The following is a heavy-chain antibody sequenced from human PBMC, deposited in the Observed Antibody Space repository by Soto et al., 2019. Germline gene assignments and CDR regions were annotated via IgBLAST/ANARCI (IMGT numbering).Heavy chain of an antibody. Sequence: SETLSLTCTVSGGSISSYYWSWIRQPPGKGLEWIGYIYYSGSTYYNPSLKSRVTISVDTSKNQFSLKLSSVTAADTAVYYCARDRRVVVVAATGYWFDPWGQGTLVTVSS. CDR2: IYYSGST. J-gene: IGHJ5*02. V-gene: IGHV4-59*12. D-gene: IGHD2-15*01. CDR1: GGSISSYY. CDR3: ARDRRVVVVAATGYWFDP.